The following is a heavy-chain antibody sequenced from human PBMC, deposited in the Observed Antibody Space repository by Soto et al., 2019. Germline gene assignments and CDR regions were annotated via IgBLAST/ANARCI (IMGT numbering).Heavy chain of an antibody. CDR3: AILHVVVPAAMIDY. D-gene: IGHD2-2*01. V-gene: IGHV3-48*01. Sequence: EVQLVESGGGLVQPGGSLRLSCAASGFTFSSYSMNWVRQAPGKGLEWVSYISSSSSTIYYADSVKGRFTISRDNAKNSLYLQMNSLRAEDTAVYYCAILHVVVPAAMIDYWGQGTLVTVSS. CDR1: GFTFSSYS. J-gene: IGHJ4*02. CDR2: ISSSSSTI.